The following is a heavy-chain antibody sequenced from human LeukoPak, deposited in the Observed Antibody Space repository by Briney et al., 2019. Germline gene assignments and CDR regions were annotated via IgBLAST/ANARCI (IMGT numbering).Heavy chain of an antibody. D-gene: IGHD2-15*01. CDR3: VEDVVVIVAAKPGI. CDR2: ISSSGDST. Sequence: SGGSLRLSCAASVFSFSTYAMSWVRQAPGKGLEWVSSISSSGDSTYYADAVKGRFTISRDNSKNTLYLQMNSLRAEDTAVYYCVEDVVVIVAAKPGIWGQGTLVAVSS. V-gene: IGHV3-23*01. CDR1: VFSFSTYA. J-gene: IGHJ1*01.